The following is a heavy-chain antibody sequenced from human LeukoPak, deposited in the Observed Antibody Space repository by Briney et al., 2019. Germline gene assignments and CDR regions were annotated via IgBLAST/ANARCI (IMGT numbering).Heavy chain of an antibody. CDR3: AKQDFDFWGGYSDAFDI. Sequence: GGSLRLSCAASGFTFSSYAMSWVRQAPGKGLEWVSAISGSGGSTYYADSVKGRFTISRDNFKNTLYLQMNSLRAEDTAVYYCAKQDFDFWGGYSDAFDIWGQGTMVTVSS. V-gene: IGHV3-23*01. CDR2: ISGSGGST. CDR1: GFTFSSYA. D-gene: IGHD3-3*01. J-gene: IGHJ3*02.